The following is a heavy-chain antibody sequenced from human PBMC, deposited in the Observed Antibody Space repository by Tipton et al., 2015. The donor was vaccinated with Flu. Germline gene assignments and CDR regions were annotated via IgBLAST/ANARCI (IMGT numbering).Heavy chain of an antibody. J-gene: IGHJ4*02. D-gene: IGHD3-22*01. CDR1: GGSISSYY. CDR2: IYYSGST. V-gene: IGHV4-59*01. CDR3: ARGYYDSSGYSPGVFFDY. Sequence: TLSLTCTVSGGSISSYYWSWIRQPPGKGLEWIGDIYYSGSTNYNPSLKSRVTISVDTSKNQFSLKLSSVTAADTAVYYCARGYYDSSGYSPGVFFDYWGQGTLVPVSS.